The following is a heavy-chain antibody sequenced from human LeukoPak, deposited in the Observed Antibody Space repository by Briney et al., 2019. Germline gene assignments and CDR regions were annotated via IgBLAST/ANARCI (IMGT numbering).Heavy chain of an antibody. Sequence: GGSLRLSCAASGFTFDAYAMYWVRQAPRKGLECVSLIGGHGGSTYYADSVKGRFTISGDNSKNSLYLQMNSLRTEDTALYYCAKEHSASGSVDYWGQGTLVTVSS. CDR1: GFTFDAYA. V-gene: IGHV3-43*02. CDR2: IGGHGGST. CDR3: AKEHSASGSVDY. D-gene: IGHD1-26*01. J-gene: IGHJ4*02.